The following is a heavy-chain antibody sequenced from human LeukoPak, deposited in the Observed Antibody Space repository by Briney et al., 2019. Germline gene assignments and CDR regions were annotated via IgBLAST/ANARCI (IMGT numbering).Heavy chain of an antibody. V-gene: IGHV3-23*01. CDR1: GFTFSSYA. CDR2: ISGRGGST. CDR3: AKGRAGSSNWFGP. D-gene: IGHD6-19*01. J-gene: IGHJ5*02. Sequence: PGGSLSLSCAASGFTFSSYAMSWVRQAPGKGLEWVSAISGRGGSTYYADSVKGRFTISRDNSKNTLYLQMNSLRDEDTAVYYCAKGRAGSSNWFGPWGQGTLVTASS.